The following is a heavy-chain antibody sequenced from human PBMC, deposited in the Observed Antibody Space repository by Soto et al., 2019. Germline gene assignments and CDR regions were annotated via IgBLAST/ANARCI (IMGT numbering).Heavy chain of an antibody. CDR3: ARRNDFLQGWFDP. J-gene: IGHJ5*02. Sequence: GESLKISCKGSGYSFTSYWIGWVRQMPGKGLEWMGIIYPGDSDTRYSPSFQGQVTISADKSTSTAYLQWSSLKASDTAMYYCARRNDFLQGWFDPWGQGTLVTVSS. V-gene: IGHV5-51*01. CDR1: GYSFTSYW. CDR2: IYPGDSDT. D-gene: IGHD3-3*01.